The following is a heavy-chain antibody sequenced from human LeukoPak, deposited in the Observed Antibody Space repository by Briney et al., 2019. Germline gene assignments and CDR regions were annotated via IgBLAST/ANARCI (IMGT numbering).Heavy chain of an antibody. D-gene: IGHD3-3*01. J-gene: IGHJ3*02. CDR3: ATGPLEWLSHHDAFDI. CDR2: FDPEDGET. V-gene: IGHV1-24*01. CDR1: GYTLTEFS. Sequence: ASVKVSCKVSGYTLTEFSMHWVRQAPGKGLEWMGGFDPEDGETIYAQKFQGRVTMTEDTSTDTAYMELSSLRSEDTAVYYCATGPLEWLSHHDAFDIWGQGTMVTVSS.